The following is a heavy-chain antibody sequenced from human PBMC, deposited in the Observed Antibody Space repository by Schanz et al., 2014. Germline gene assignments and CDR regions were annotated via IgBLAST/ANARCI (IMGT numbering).Heavy chain of an antibody. CDR2: INPSGGPT. CDR1: TYTFSTYY. J-gene: IGHJ6*02. D-gene: IGHD3-3*01. CDR3: ATEAIRQTYNYYGMDV. Sequence: QVQLVQSGAEVKKPGASVKVSCKASTYTFSTYYIHWVRQAPGQGLEWMGVINPSGGPTNYAQKFQGRVRMTRDTSTSTVYMELSSLRSEDTAVFYCATEAIRQTYNYYGMDVWGQGTTVTVSS. V-gene: IGHV1-46*01.